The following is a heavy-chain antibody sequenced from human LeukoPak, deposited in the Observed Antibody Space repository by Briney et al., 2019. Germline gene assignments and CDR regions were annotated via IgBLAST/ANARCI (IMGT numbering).Heavy chain of an antibody. J-gene: IGHJ4*02. Sequence: GGYLRLSCAASGFTFDVYGMSWVRQAPGKGLEWVSGINWNGGSTGYADPVKGRFTISRDNAKNSLYLQMNSLRAEDTALYYCARDAANYGDYVYFDYWGQGTLVTVSS. D-gene: IGHD4-17*01. CDR3: ARDAANYGDYVYFDY. CDR1: GFTFDVYG. V-gene: IGHV3-20*04. CDR2: INWNGGST.